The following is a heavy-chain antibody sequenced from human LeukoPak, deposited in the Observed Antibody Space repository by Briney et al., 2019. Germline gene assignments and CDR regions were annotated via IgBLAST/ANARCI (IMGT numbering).Heavy chain of an antibody. CDR2: IVVGSGNT. CDR1: GFTFTSSA. D-gene: IGHD4-17*01. V-gene: IGHV1-58*02. J-gene: IGHJ6*02. CDR3: AAHPDYGDYDGIPMSDYYYGMDV. Sequence: TSVKVSCKASGFTFTSSAMQWVRQARGQRLEWIGWIVVGSGNTNYAQKFQERVTITRDMSTSTAYMELSSLRSEDTAVYYCAAHPDYGDYDGIPMSDYYYGMDVWGQGTTVTVSS.